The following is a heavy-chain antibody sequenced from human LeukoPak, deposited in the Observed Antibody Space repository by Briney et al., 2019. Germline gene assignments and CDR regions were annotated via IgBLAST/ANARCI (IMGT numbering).Heavy chain of an antibody. CDR3: ARDPVEMATVFDI. CDR1: GFTFSNYW. Sequence: GESLRLSCTAYGFTFSNYWMSWVRQAPGKGLEWVAIIKQDGSEKYYVDSVKGRFTISRDNAKKSLYLQMNSLRVEDTAVYYCARDPVEMATVFDIWGQGTMVTVSS. J-gene: IGHJ3*02. D-gene: IGHD5-24*01. V-gene: IGHV3-7*03. CDR2: IKQDGSEK.